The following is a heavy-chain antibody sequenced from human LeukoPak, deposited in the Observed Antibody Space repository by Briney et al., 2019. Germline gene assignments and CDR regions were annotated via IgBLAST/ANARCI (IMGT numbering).Heavy chain of an antibody. CDR3: ARATAAGIDY. Sequence: SETLSLTCTVSDGSISSHYWSWIRQPPGKGLEWIGYIHHTGSTSYNPSLKSRVTISMDTSKNQFSLNLSSVTAADTAVYYYARATAAGIDYWGQGTLVTVSS. D-gene: IGHD6-13*01. CDR1: DGSISSHY. V-gene: IGHV4-59*08. J-gene: IGHJ4*02. CDR2: IHHTGST.